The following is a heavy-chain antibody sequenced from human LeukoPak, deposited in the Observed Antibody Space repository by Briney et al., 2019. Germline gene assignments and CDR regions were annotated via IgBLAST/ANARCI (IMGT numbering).Heavy chain of an antibody. CDR3: APSCGSDCPGAY. CDR2: IKQDGSEK. CDR1: GFTFSGYW. Sequence: PGGSLRLSCAASGFTFSGYWMSWVRQAPGKALEWVASIKQDGSEKYYVDSVKGRFTISRDNAKNSLYLQMTSLRAEDTAVYYCAPSCGSDCPGAYWGQGTLVTVSS. J-gene: IGHJ4*02. V-gene: IGHV3-7*02. D-gene: IGHD2-21*02.